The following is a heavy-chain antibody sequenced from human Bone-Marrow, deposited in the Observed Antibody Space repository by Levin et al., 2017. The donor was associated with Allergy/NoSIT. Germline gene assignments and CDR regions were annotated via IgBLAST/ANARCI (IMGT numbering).Heavy chain of an antibody. D-gene: IGHD3/OR15-3a*01. CDR3: ARGTYYDFWTHSYGMDV. V-gene: IGHV3-48*03. J-gene: IGHJ6*02. Sequence: QAGGSLRLSCAASGFTFNKYEMDWVRQAPGKGLEWVSYISSSGSSSSYAESVKGRFTISRDNTNNSVYLQMNGLRVEDTAVYYCARGTYYDFWTHSYGMDVWGQGTTVTVSS. CDR2: ISSSGSSS. CDR1: GFTFNKYE.